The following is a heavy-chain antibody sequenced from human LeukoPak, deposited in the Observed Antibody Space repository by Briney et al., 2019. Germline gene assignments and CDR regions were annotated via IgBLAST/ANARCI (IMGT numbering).Heavy chain of an antibody. D-gene: IGHD3-9*01. CDR2: INPSGGST. J-gene: IGHJ4*02. CDR1: GYTFTSYY. Sequence: GASVKVSCKASGYTFTSYYMHWVRQAPGQGLEWMGIINPSGGSTSYAQKFQGRVTMTRDMSTSTVYMELSSLRAEDTALYYCASYYDILTGIDYWGQGTQVTVSS. CDR3: ASYYDILTGIDY. V-gene: IGHV1-46*01.